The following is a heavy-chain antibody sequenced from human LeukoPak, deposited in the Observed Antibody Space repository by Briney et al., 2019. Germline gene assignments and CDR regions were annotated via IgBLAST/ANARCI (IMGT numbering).Heavy chain of an antibody. V-gene: IGHV3-33*01. CDR1: GFTFSDYG. D-gene: IGHD3-22*01. CDR2: IWFDGSNK. J-gene: IGHJ4*02. CDR3: ARGSYYYDSNGSAKLDY. Sequence: PGGSLRLSCAASGFTFSDYGMHWVRQAPGKGLEWVAVIWFDGSNKYYADSVKGRFTIPRDNSKNTLFLQMNSLRAGDTAVYYCARGSYYYDSNGSAKLDYWGQGTLVTVSS.